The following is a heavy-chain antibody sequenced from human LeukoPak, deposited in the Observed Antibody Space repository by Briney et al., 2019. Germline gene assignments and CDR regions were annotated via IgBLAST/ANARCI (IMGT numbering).Heavy chain of an antibody. CDR3: TRVGYIDEGIDY. Sequence: GGSLRLSCAASGFTFSLCWMNWVRRAPGKGLEWVANIKQDGSKKSYVDSVKGRFTISRDNAKNSLYLQMNSLRAEDTAIYYCTRVGYIDEGIDYWGQGTLVTVSS. CDR2: IKQDGSKK. V-gene: IGHV3-7*04. D-gene: IGHD5-24*01. CDR1: GFTFSLCW. J-gene: IGHJ4*02.